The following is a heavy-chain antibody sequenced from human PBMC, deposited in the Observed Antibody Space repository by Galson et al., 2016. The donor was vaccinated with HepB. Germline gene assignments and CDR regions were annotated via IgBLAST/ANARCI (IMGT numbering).Heavy chain of an antibody. V-gene: IGHV1-2*02. CDR1: GNTFTGYY. Sequence: SCKASGNTFTGYYMHWVRQAPGQGLEWMGWINPKSGGTNYAQNFQGRVTMTRDTFISTAYMEVRRLRYDDTAVYYCARGRAAAGWGPYFYWGQGTLVTVSS. CDR2: INPKSGGT. D-gene: IGHD6-13*01. J-gene: IGHJ4*02. CDR3: ARGRAAAGWGPYFY.